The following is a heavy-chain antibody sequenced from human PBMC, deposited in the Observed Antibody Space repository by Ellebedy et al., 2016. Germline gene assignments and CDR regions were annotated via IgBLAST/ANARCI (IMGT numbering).Heavy chain of an antibody. CDR3: YYGHYSGS. D-gene: IGHD4-17*01. Sequence: GESLKISXVASGFTFGNFFMSWVRQVPGGGLEWLSTISGDGETTFSADSVKGRFAISRDNSRNTVFLLMNSLRAEDTAVYYCYYGHYSGSWGQGTLVTVSS. CDR1: GFTFGNFF. V-gene: IGHV3-23*01. CDR2: ISGDGETT. J-gene: IGHJ4*02.